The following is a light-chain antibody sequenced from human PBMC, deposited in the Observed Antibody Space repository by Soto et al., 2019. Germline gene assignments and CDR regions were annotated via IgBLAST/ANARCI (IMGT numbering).Light chain of an antibody. Sequence: EIVLTQSPATLSAFPGDRVTLYCRASQAVNTRLAWYQHKPGQAPRLLIYLTSNRAAGVPSRSSAWGSETDFTLTISDVQPEDFAVYYCQQRSDWPWTFGQGTKVDIK. CDR3: QQRSDWPWT. V-gene: IGKV3D-11*01. CDR1: QAVNTR. J-gene: IGKJ1*01. CDR2: LTS.